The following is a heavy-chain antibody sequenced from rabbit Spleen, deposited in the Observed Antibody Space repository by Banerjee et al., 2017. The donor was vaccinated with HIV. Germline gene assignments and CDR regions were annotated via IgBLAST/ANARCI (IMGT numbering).Heavy chain of an antibody. CDR2: IYGGSSGST. D-gene: IGHD2-1*01. CDR3: AIGSATMTILIIRYYLSL. CDR1: GLSFSSSDY. J-gene: IGHJ4*01. Sequence: QSLQEAGGDRVKPGAFLTLTSTTSGLSFSSSDYMSWVGQAAAKGLDCIVCIYGGSSGSTYYASWEKGRFTFSKTSSTTVTLQMLTLTAAATATYFCAIGSATMTILIIRYYLSLWGPGTLVTVS. V-gene: IGHV1S40*01.